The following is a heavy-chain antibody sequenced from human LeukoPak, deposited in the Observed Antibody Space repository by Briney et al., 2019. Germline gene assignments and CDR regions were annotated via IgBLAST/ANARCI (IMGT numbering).Heavy chain of an antibody. CDR2: IQPDGSEA. D-gene: IGHD1-26*01. CDR3: PSPGVAGGAFDV. V-gene: IGHV3-7*01. J-gene: IGHJ3*01. CDR1: SFNFRGHW. Sequence: KAGGSLRLSYAAYSFNFRGHWMSRVRRVPGKGLEWVGNIQPDGSEAYYVDSVEGRFTISRDNFRDSLFLQMNGLRVRDRAVYYCPSPGVAGGAFDVWGRGTVVTVSS.